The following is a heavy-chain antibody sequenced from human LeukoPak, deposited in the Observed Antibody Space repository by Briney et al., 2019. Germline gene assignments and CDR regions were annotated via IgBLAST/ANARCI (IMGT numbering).Heavy chain of an antibody. J-gene: IGHJ4*02. D-gene: IGHD5-18*01. Sequence: SETLSLTCTASNGSISSFYWTWIRQPPGKGLEWIGDIYYTGTTDYNPYLKSRVTISVDTSKSQFSLKLSSVTAADTAVYYCARGYGRYFDYWGQGTLVTVSS. CDR3: ARGYGRYFDY. CDR1: NGSISSFY. CDR2: IYYTGTT. V-gene: IGHV4-59*01.